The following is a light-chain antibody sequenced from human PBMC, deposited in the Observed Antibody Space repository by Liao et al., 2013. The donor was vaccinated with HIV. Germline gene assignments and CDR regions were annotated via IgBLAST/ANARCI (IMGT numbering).Light chain of an antibody. CDR1: KLGDKY. CDR2: QDS. V-gene: IGLV3-1*01. J-gene: IGLJ1*01. CDR3: QAWDTNTASYV. Sequence: SYELTQPPSVSVSPGQTASITCSGDKLGDKYASWYQQKPGQSPVLVIYQDSKRPSGIPERFSGSNSGNTATLTISGTQAMDEADFYCQAWDTNTASYVFGTGTKVTVL.